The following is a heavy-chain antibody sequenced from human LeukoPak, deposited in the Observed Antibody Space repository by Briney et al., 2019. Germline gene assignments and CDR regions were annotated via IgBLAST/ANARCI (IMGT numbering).Heavy chain of an antibody. V-gene: IGHV3-30*02. CDR1: GFTFSSYG. CDR3: AKDWDDYYGSGSYFDY. Sequence: GGSLRLSCAASGFTFSSYGMHWVRQAPGKGLEWVAFIRYDGSNKYYADSVKGRFTMSRDNSKNTLYLQMNSLRAEDTAVYYCAKDWDDYYGSGSYFDYWGQGTLVTVSS. J-gene: IGHJ4*02. D-gene: IGHD3-10*01. CDR2: IRYDGSNK.